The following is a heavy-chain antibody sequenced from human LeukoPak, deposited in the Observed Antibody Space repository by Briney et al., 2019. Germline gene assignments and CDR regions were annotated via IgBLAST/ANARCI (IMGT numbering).Heavy chain of an antibody. V-gene: IGHV4-39*01. CDR3: ARAMDSSSWYYFDY. CDR2: IYYTGNT. Sequence: PSETLSLTCTVSGVSISSSNSYWGWIRQPPGKGLEWIGSIYYTGNTYYNASLKSRVTISIDTSKNQISLRLTSVTATDTAVYYCARAMDSSSWYYFDYWGQGTLVTVSS. D-gene: IGHD6-13*01. CDR1: GVSISSSNSY. J-gene: IGHJ4*02.